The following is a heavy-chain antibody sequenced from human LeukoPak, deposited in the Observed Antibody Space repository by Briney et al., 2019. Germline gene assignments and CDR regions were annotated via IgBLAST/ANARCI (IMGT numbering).Heavy chain of an antibody. Sequence: PGGSLRLSCAASGFTFSSYRMNWLRQAPGKGLELVSSISSSSSYIYYADSVKGRFTISRDNAKNSLYLQMNSLRAEDTAVYYCAREEYGDYGFDYWGQGTLVTVSS. V-gene: IGHV3-21*01. D-gene: IGHD4-17*01. CDR2: ISSSSSYI. CDR3: AREEYGDYGFDY. J-gene: IGHJ4*02. CDR1: GFTFSSYR.